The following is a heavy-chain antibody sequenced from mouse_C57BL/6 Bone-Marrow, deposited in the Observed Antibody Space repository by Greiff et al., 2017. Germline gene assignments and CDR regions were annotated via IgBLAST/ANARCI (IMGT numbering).Heavy chain of an antibody. CDR3: ARPYYSNYWYFDV. D-gene: IGHD2-5*01. Sequence: QVQLQQPGAELVKPGASVKMSCKASGYTFTSYWITWVKQRPGQGLEWIGDIYPGSGNTNYNEKFKSKATLTVDTSSSTAYMKLSSLTSEYSAFYYCARPYYSNYWYFDVWCTGTTVTVSS. V-gene: IGHV1-55*01. J-gene: IGHJ1*03. CDR2: IYPGSGNT. CDR1: GYTFTSYW.